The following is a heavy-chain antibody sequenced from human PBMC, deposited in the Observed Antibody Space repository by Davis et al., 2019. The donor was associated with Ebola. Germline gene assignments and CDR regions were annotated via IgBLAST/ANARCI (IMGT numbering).Heavy chain of an antibody. J-gene: IGHJ4*02. D-gene: IGHD3-9*01. CDR1: GFTFSSYG. Sequence: PGGSLRLSCAASGFTFSSYGMHWVRQAPGKGLEWVAVISYDGSNKYYADSVKGRFTISRDNSKNTLYLQMNSLRAEDTAVYYCAKDNANILTGYYRGFDYWGQGTLVTVSS. CDR2: ISYDGSNK. V-gene: IGHV3-30*18. CDR3: AKDNANILTGYYRGFDY.